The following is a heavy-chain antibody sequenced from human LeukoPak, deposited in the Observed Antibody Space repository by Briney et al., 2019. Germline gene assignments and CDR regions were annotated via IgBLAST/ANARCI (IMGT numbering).Heavy chain of an antibody. CDR2: INHSGST. CDR3: ARVRRTAVSRYSGYYYYYGMDV. D-gene: IGHD1-26*01. CDR1: GGSFSGYY. V-gene: IGHV4-34*01. Sequence: SETLSLTCAVYGGSFSGYYWSWIRQPPGKGLEWIGEINHSGSTNYNPSLTSRVTISVDTSKNQFSLKLSSVAAAETAVYYCARVRRTAVSRYSGYYYYYGMDVWGQGTTVTVSS. J-gene: IGHJ6*02.